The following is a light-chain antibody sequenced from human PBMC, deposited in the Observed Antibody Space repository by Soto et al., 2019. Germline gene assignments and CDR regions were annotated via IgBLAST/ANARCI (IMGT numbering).Light chain of an antibody. CDR2: EVN. CDR1: SSDVGGYNY. Sequence: QSVLTQPASVSGSAGQSITISCTGTSSDVGGYNYVSWYQQHPGNAPRLMIYEVNNRPSGVPNRFSGSKSGNTASLTISGLQAEDEADYYCSSKTSSRTPFVFGTGTKVTVL. CDR3: SSKTSSRTPFV. J-gene: IGLJ1*01. V-gene: IGLV2-14*01.